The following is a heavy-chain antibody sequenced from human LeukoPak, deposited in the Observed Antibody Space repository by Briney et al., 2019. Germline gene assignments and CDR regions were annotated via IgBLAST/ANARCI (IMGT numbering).Heavy chain of an antibody. V-gene: IGHV4-59*01. J-gene: IGHJ4*02. Sequence: SQTLSLTCTVSGGSISSYYWSWIRQPPGKGLEWIGYIYYSGSTNYNPSLKSRVTISVDTSKNQFSLKLSSVTAADTAVYYCARSGFYGDHHFDYWGQGTLVTVSS. D-gene: IGHD4-17*01. CDR2: IYYSGST. CDR3: ARSGFYGDHHFDY. CDR1: GGSISSYY.